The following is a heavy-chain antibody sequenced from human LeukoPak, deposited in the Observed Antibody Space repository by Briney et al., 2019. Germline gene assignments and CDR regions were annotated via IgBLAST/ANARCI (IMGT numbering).Heavy chain of an antibody. CDR3: ASALGLGATNQNGMDV. V-gene: IGHV3-21*01. J-gene: IGHJ6*02. Sequence: GGSLRLSCAASGFTFSSYSMNWVRQAPGKGLEWVSSISSSSSYIYHADSVRGRFTISRDNAKNSLYLQMNSLRAEDTAVYYCASALGLGATNQNGMDVWGQGTTVTVSS. CDR1: GFTFSSYS. CDR2: ISSSSSYI. D-gene: IGHD1-26*01.